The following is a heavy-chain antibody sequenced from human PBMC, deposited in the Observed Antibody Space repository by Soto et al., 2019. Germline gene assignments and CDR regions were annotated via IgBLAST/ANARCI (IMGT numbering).Heavy chain of an antibody. CDR2: ISSSSSYI. CDR3: ARTLPNLYYFDY. V-gene: IGHV3-21*01. J-gene: IGHJ4*02. Sequence: PGGSLRLSCAASGFTFSSYSMNWVRQAPGKGLEWVSSISSSSSYIYYADSVKGRFTISRDNAKNSLYLQMNSLRAEDTAVYYCARTLPNLYYFDYWGQGTLVTVSS. CDR1: GFTFSSYS.